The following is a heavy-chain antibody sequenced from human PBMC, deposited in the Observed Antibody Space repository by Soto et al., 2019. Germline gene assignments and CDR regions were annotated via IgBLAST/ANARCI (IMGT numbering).Heavy chain of an antibody. CDR3: ARHGKLNTTTSCYTGYGMDV. CDR2: IDPSDSYT. V-gene: IGHV5-10-1*01. CDR1: GYSFTSYW. Sequence: GESLKISCKGSGYSFTSYWISWVRQMPGKGLEWMGRIDPSDSYTNYSPSFQGHVTISADKSTSTAYLHWNILKASDTAIYYCARHGKLNTTTSCYTGYGMDVWGQGTTVTSP. J-gene: IGHJ6*02. D-gene: IGHD2-2*02.